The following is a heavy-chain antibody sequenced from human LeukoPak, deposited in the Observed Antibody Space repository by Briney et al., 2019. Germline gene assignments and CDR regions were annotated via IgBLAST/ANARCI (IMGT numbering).Heavy chain of an antibody. CDR2: ITNSGGNT. D-gene: IGHD3-16*02. CDR3: AKGIRRLGELSFFDY. CDR1: GFTFSSYA. Sequence: PGGSLRLSCAASGFTFSSYAMSWVRQAPGKGLEWVSAITNSGGNTYYADSVKGRFTISRDNSKNTLYLQMNSLRAEDTAVYYCAKGIRRLGELSFFDYWGLGTLVTVSS. J-gene: IGHJ4*02. V-gene: IGHV3-23*01.